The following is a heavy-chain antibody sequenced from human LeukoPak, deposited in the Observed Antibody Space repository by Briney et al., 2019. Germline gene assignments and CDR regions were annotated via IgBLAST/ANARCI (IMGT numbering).Heavy chain of an antibody. CDR3: VSSSGSYCFDY. J-gene: IGHJ4*02. CDR1: GFTFSSYW. Sequence: GGSLRLSCAASGFTFSSYWMHWVRHAPGKGLVWVSRINSDGSSTSYADSVKGRFTISRDNAKNTPYLQMNSLRAEDTAVYYCVSSSGSYCFDYWGQGTLVTVSS. D-gene: IGHD1-26*01. CDR2: INSDGSST. V-gene: IGHV3-74*01.